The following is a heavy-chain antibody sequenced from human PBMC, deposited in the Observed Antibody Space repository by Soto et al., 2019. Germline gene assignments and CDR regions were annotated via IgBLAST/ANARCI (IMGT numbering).Heavy chain of an antibody. CDR1: GFTFSSYG. J-gene: IGHJ6*02. CDR3: ARDLGNKRRREGYKGLGYYYYYYGMDV. V-gene: IGHV3-33*01. D-gene: IGHD5-12*01. Sequence: QVQLVESGGGVVQPGRSLRLSCAASGFTFSSYGMHWVRQAPGKGLEWVAVIWYDGSNKYYADSVKGRFTISRDNSKKALYLQMNSLRAEDTAVYYCARDLGNKRRREGYKGLGYYYYYYGMDVWGQGTTVTVSS. CDR2: IWYDGSNK.